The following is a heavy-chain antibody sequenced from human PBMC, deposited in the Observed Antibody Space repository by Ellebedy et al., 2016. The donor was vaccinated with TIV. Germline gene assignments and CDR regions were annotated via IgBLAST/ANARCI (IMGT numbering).Heavy chain of an antibody. CDR2: IKQDGSEK. Sequence: GGSLRLSXAASGFTFSAYWMHWVRQAPGKGLEWVANIKQDGSEKYYVASVTGRFTISRDNAKKSLYLQMNSLRAEGTDTAVYYCVRDKMVDATTGSKFDYWGQGTLVTVSS. CDR3: VRDKMVDATTGSKFDY. D-gene: IGHD2-15*01. V-gene: IGHV3-7*01. CDR1: GFTFSAYW. J-gene: IGHJ4*02.